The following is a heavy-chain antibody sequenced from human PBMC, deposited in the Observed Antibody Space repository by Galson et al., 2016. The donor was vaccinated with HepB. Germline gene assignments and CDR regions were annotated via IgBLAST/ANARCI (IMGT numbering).Heavy chain of an antibody. J-gene: IGHJ6*02. CDR3: AKRRGFGYAPDV. CDR1: GFRFSDYG. Sequence: SLRLSCAASGFRFSDYGMAWVRQAPDKGLETVSTVGYTDGGTDYADSVKGRFTVSGDNSKNTFYLHMNSLRAEDTALYYCAKRRGFGYAPDVWGQGTTVIVSS. D-gene: IGHD3-3*01. V-gene: IGHV3-23*01. CDR2: VGYTDGGT.